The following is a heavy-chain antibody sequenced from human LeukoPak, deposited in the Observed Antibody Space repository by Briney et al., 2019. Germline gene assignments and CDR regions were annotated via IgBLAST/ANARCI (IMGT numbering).Heavy chain of an antibody. J-gene: IGHJ4*02. CDR1: GGSISSSSYY. CDR2: IYYSGST. V-gene: IGHV4-39*07. CDR3: ARGSFIVLMVYATEQIIDY. D-gene: IGHD2-8*01. Sequence: PSETLTLTCTVSGGSISSSSYYWGWIRQPPGKGLEWIGSIYYSGSTYYTPSLKSRVTISVDTSKNQFSLKLSSVTAADTAVYYCARGSFIVLMVYATEQIIDYWGQGTLVTVSS.